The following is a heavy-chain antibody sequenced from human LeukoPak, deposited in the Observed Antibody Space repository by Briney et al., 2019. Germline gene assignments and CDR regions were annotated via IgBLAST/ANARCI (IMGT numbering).Heavy chain of an antibody. D-gene: IGHD1-1*01. CDR1: GGSISSYY. Sequence: SETLSLTCTVSGGSISSYYWSWIRQPPGKGLEWIGYIYYSGSTNYNPSLKSRVTISVDTSKNQFSLKLSSVTAADTAVYYCASSLQYDRDALDIWGQGTMVTVSS. J-gene: IGHJ3*02. CDR3: ASSLQYDRDALDI. V-gene: IGHV4-59*01. CDR2: IYYSGST.